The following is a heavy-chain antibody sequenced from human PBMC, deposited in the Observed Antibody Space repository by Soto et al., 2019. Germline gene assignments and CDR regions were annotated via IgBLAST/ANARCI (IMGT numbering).Heavy chain of an antibody. J-gene: IGHJ4*02. Sequence: QVQLVESGGGVVQPGRSLRFSCAASGFTFSSYGMHWVRQAPGKGLEWVAVISYDGSNKYYADSVKGRFTISRDNSKNTLYLQMNSLRAEDTAVYYCAKDRYSSSWYLGLSTVGENERGLDFDYWGQGTLVTVSS. CDR3: AKDRYSSSWYLGLSTVGENERGLDFDY. D-gene: IGHD6-13*01. CDR2: ISYDGSNK. CDR1: GFTFSSYG. V-gene: IGHV3-30*18.